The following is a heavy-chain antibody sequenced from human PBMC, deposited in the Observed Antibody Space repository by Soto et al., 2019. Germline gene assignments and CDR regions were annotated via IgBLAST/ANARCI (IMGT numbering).Heavy chain of an antibody. J-gene: IGHJ6*03. CDR2: IYYSGST. Sequence: SETLSLTCAVSGYSISSSNWWGWIRQPPGKGLEWIGYIYYSGSTYYNPSLKSRVTMSVDTSKNQFSLKLSSVTAVDTAVYYCARMRCSGGSCYHPPYYYMDVWGKGTTVTVSS. CDR1: GYSISSSNW. V-gene: IGHV4-28*01. D-gene: IGHD2-15*01. CDR3: ARMRCSGGSCYHPPYYYMDV.